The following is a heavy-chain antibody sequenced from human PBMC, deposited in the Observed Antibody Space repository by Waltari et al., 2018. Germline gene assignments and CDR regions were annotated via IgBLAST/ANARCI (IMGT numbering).Heavy chain of an antibody. CDR3: ANDRIPKSIAARY. V-gene: IGHV3-23*01. CDR2: ISGSGGST. CDR1: GFTFSSYA. J-gene: IGHJ4*02. Sequence: EVQLLESGGGLVQPGGSLRLSCAASGFTFSSYAMSWIRQAPGKGLEWVSAISGSGGSTYSADSVKGRFTISRVNSKSTLYLQMNSLRAEDTAVYYCANDRIPKSIAARYWGQGTLVTVSS. D-gene: IGHD6-6*01.